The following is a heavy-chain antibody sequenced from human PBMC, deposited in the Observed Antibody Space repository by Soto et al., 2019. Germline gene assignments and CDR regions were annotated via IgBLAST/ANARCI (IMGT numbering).Heavy chain of an antibody. Sequence: QVQLVESGGGVVQPGRSLRLSCAASGLTFSSYAMHWVRQAPGKGLEWVAVISYDGSNKYYADSVKGRFTIPRDNSKNTLYLQMNSLRAEDTAVYYCASHHIGYNSNWFDPWGQGTLVTVSS. D-gene: IGHD1-1*01. V-gene: IGHV3-30-3*01. CDR3: ASHHIGYNSNWFDP. CDR1: GLTFSSYA. CDR2: ISYDGSNK. J-gene: IGHJ5*02.